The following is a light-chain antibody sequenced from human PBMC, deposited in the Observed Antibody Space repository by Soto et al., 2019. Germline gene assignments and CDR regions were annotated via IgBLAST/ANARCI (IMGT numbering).Light chain of an antibody. J-gene: IGKJ2*01. Sequence: DIVMTQSPDSLPVSLGERATINCKSSQSVLYSSNNKNYLAWYQQKPGQPPKLLIYWASTRESGVPDRVSGSGSGTDFALTISNLQAEDVAVDYCEHYYGTPYTFGQGTKLEIK. V-gene: IGKV4-1*01. CDR2: WAS. CDR1: QSVLYSSNNKNY. CDR3: EHYYGTPYT.